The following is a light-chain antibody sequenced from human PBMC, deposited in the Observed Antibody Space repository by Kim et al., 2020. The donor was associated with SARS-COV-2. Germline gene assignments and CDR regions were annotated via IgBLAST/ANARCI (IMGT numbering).Light chain of an antibody. J-gene: IGKJ4*01. CDR2: GAS. V-gene: IGKV3-15*01. CDR3: QQNNNWPPLT. Sequence: VSPGERATLSCRASQSVSSNLAWYQQKPGQAPRLLIYGASTRATGIPARFSGSGSGTEFTLTISSLQSEDFAVYYCQQNNNWPPLTFGGGTKLEI. CDR1: QSVSSN.